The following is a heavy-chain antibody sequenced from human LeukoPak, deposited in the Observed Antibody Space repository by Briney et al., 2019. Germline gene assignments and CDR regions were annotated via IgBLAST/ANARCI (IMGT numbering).Heavy chain of an antibody. V-gene: IGHV3-21*01. Sequence: GGSLRLSCAASGFTFSSCSMHWVRQAPGKGLEWVSSISSSSSYIYYADSVKGRFTISRDNAKNSLYLQMNSLRAEDTAVYYCARSSPHCSSTSCYNDAFDIGGQGTMVTVSS. J-gene: IGHJ3*02. CDR1: GFTFSSCS. D-gene: IGHD2-2*02. CDR2: ISSSSSYI. CDR3: ARSSPHCSSTSCYNDAFDI.